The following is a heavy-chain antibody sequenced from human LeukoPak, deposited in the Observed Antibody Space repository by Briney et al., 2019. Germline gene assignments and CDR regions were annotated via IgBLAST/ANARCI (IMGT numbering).Heavy chain of an antibody. CDR3: ARESLAWSGNYGYFQH. D-gene: IGHD3-3*01. Sequence: PGGSLRLSCAASGFTISSYAMSWVRQAPGKGLEWVSVISGSGGDTYYADSVKGRFTISRDNAKKTLYLQMNSLRAEDTAVYYCARESLAWSGNYGYFQHWGQGTLVTVSS. V-gene: IGHV3-23*01. J-gene: IGHJ1*01. CDR2: ISGSGGDT. CDR1: GFTISSYA.